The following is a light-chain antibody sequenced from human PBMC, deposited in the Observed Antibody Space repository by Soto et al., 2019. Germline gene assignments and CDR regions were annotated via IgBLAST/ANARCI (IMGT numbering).Light chain of an antibody. V-gene: IGLV1-51*01. CDR1: RSNIGTNY. Sequence: QSVLTQPPSVSAAPGQKVTISCSGRRSNIGTNYVSWYQQLPGTAPKLLIYDNNKRPSGIPDRFSGSKSDTSATLGITGLQTGDEADYYCGTWDSSLSAEVFGGGTKLTVL. CDR2: DNN. J-gene: IGLJ2*01. CDR3: GTWDSSLSAEV.